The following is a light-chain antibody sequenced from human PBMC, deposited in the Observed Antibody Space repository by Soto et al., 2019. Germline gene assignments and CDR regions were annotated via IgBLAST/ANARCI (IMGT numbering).Light chain of an antibody. CDR1: QSVSSN. CDR3: QQYKNWPPIT. CDR2: GAS. V-gene: IGKV3-15*01. J-gene: IGKJ5*01. Sequence: IVMTHSPATLSVSTGERATLSWRASQSVSSNLAWYQQKPPQAPRLLIYGASTRATGIPARFSGSGSATEFTPTISSLQSEDFAVYYCQQYKNWPPITFGQGTRLEIK.